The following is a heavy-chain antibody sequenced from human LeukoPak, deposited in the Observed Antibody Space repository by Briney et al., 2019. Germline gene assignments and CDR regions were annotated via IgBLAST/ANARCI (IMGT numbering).Heavy chain of an antibody. J-gene: IGHJ4*02. CDR2: ISGSGYYS. D-gene: IGHD1-26*01. Sequence: GGSLRLSCAASEFTFDNYAMSWVRQAPGKGLEWVSVISGSGYYSYYADSVKGRFTVSRDNSKTTLYLQMNSLRADDTAVYYCAKGGPTGSNYFDYWGQGTLVTVSS. CDR3: AKGGPTGSNYFDY. CDR1: EFTFDNYA. V-gene: IGHV3-23*01.